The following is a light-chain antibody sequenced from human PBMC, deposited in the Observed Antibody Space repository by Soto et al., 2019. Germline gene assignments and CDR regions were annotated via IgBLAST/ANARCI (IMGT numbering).Light chain of an antibody. CDR2: AAS. Sequence: DIQMTQSPSSLSASVGDRVTITCRASQDIGSWLAWYQQKPGKVPKLLIYAASTLQSGVPSRFSGSGSGTDFTLTICSLQPEDVATYYCQQSYSTPITFGQGTRLEIK. J-gene: IGKJ5*01. CDR1: QDIGSW. V-gene: IGKV1-27*01. CDR3: QQSYSTPIT.